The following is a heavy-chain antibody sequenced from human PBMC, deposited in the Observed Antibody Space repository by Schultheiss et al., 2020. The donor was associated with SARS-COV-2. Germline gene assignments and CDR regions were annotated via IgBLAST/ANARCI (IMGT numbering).Heavy chain of an antibody. V-gene: IGHV3-7*03. CDR3: ARNYYGSGSYSKNYYYYYMDV. J-gene: IGHJ6*03. CDR1: GFTFSSYW. D-gene: IGHD3-10*01. CDR2: IKQDGSEK. Sequence: GGSLRLSCAASGFTFSSYWMSWVRQAPGKGLEWVANIKQDGSEKYYADSVKGRFTISRDNAKNSLYLQMNSLRAEDTAVYYCARNYYGSGSYSKNYYYYYMDVWGKGTTVTVSS.